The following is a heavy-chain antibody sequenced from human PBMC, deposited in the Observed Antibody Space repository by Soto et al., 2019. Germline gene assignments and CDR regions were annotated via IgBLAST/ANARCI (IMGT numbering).Heavy chain of an antibody. Sequence: QVQVVESGGGVVQPGRSLRLSCAVSGVPFSVYPIHWVRQAPGKGLEWVADISYDGRNKHYADSVKGRFTISRDNSNNTLSLQMNSLRAEDAAVYYCALATVRPYYYYDGMDVWGQGTTVTVSA. V-gene: IGHV3-30*04. J-gene: IGHJ6*01. CDR2: ISYDGRNK. CDR1: GVPFSVYP. CDR3: ALATVRPYYYYDGMDV.